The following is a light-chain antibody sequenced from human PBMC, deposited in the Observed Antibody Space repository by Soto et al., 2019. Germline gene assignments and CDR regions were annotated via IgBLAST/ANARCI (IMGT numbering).Light chain of an antibody. CDR3: STWHDSHVL. CDR2: SNN. V-gene: IGLV1-44*01. J-gene: IGLJ2*01. Sequence: QSVLTQPSSVSGTPGQGGTLFFSGGGFNIGSSTVNWYQQLPGPAPRLPFYSNNQRPSGIPDRFSGSRSGTSASRAINGLQSDDEADNYCSTWHDSHVLFGAGNKLTDL. CDR1: GFNIGSST.